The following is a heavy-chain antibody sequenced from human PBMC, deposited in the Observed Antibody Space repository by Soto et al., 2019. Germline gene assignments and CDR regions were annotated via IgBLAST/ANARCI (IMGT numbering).Heavy chain of an antibody. J-gene: IGHJ5*02. CDR3: ARDGYCSSTSCYSFLASWFDP. CDR1: GGTFSSYA. D-gene: IGHD2-2*01. Sequence: QVQLVQSGAEVKKPGSSVKVSCKASGGTFSSYAISWVRQAPGQGLGWMGGIIPIFGTANYAQKFQGRVTITADESTSTAYMELSSLRSEDTAVYYCARDGYCSSTSCYSFLASWFDPWGQGTLVTVSS. CDR2: IIPIFGTA. V-gene: IGHV1-69*01.